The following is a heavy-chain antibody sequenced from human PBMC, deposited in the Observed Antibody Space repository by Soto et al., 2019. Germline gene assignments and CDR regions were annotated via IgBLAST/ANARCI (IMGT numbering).Heavy chain of an antibody. CDR3: ARGVGSSGYYYYYYYGMDV. Sequence: QVQLQQWGAGLLKPSETLSLTCAVYGGSFSGYYWSWIRQPPGKGLEWIGEINHRGSTNYNPSLKSRGTISVDTVKNQVSLRLSCVTAADTAVYYCARGVGSSGYYYYYYYGMDVWGQGTTVTVSS. V-gene: IGHV4-34*01. CDR1: GGSFSGYY. CDR2: INHRGST. D-gene: IGHD3-22*01. J-gene: IGHJ6*02.